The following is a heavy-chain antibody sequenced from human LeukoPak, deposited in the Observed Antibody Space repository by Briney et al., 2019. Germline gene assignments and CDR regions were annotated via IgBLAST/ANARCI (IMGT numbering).Heavy chain of an antibody. CDR2: ISGSGGST. D-gene: IGHD1-26*01. CDR3: AKKCRFSGSYDY. CDR1: GFTFSSYA. Sequence: TGGSLRLSCAASGFTFSSYAMSWVRQAPGKGLEWVSAISGSGGSTYYADSVKGRFTISRDNSKNTLYLQMNSLRAEDTAVYYCAKKCRFSGSYDYWGQGTLVTVSS. J-gene: IGHJ4*02. V-gene: IGHV3-23*01.